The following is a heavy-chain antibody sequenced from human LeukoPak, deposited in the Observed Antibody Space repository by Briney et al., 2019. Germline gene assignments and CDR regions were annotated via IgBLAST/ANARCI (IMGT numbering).Heavy chain of an antibody. CDR1: GGSLSSYY. CDR3: ARTTVVVPAAIKGVHYYYYYMDV. Sequence: PSETLSLTCTVSGGSLSSYYWSWIRQPAGKGLEWIGRIYTSGSTNYNPSLKSRVTMSVDTSKDQFSLKLSSVTAADTAVYYCARTTVVVPAAIKGVHYYYYYMDVWGKGTTVTISS. CDR2: IYTSGST. J-gene: IGHJ6*03. D-gene: IGHD2-2*02. V-gene: IGHV4-4*07.